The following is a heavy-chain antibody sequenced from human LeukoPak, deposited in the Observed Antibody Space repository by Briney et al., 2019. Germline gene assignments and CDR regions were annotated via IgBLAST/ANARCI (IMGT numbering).Heavy chain of an antibody. CDR3: ARGYYDTSAYIDY. CDR1: GFSPSTGGMC. D-gene: IGHD3-22*01. V-gene: IGHV2-70*11. CDR2: IDWDNDK. Sequence: SGPTLVNPTQTLTLTCTFSGFSPSTGGMCVSWIRQPPGKALEWLARIDWDNDKYYSTSLKTRLTISKDTSKNQVVLTMTNMDPVDTATYYRARGYYDTSAYIDYWGQGTLVTVSS. J-gene: IGHJ4*02.